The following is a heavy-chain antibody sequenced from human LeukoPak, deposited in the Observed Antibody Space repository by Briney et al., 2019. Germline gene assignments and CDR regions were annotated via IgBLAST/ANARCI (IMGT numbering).Heavy chain of an antibody. V-gene: IGHV3-30-3*01. Sequence: PGRSLRLSCAASGFTFSSYAMHWVRQAPGKGLEWVAVISYDGSNKYYPDSVKGRFTISRDNSKNTLYLQMNSLRAEDTAVYYCAREEVGVHYDFWSGYLSIPGGYWFDPWGQGTLVTVSS. CDR3: AREEVGVHYDFWSGYLSIPGGYWFDP. D-gene: IGHD3-3*01. CDR1: GFTFSSYA. J-gene: IGHJ5*02. CDR2: ISYDGSNK.